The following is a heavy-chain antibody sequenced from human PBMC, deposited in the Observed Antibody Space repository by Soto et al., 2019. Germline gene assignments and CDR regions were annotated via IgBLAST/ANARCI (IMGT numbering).Heavy chain of an antibody. V-gene: IGHV1-18*01. J-gene: IGHJ5*02. CDR3: ARDVRALHTTVINWFDP. Sequence: QVQLVPSGAEVKKPGASVKVSCKASGYTFTSYGISLVRQAPGQGLDWMGWISAYNGNTNYAQKLQGRVTMTTDTSTSTAYMELRSLRSDDTAVYYCARDVRALHTTVINWFDPWGQGTLVTVSS. D-gene: IGHD4-17*01. CDR2: ISAYNGNT. CDR1: GYTFTSYG.